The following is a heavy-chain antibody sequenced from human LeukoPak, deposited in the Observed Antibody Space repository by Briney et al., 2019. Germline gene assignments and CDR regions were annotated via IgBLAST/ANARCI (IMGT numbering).Heavy chain of an antibody. Sequence: SETLSLTCAVYGGSFSGYYWSWIRQPPGKGLEWIGEIDHSGSTKYNPSLKSRVTISVDTSKNQFPLKLSSVTAADTAVYYCARRPYNYSYYYYMDVWGKGTTVTISS. CDR3: ARRPYNYSYYYYMDV. CDR2: IDHSGST. CDR1: GGSFSGYY. V-gene: IGHV4-34*01. J-gene: IGHJ6*03.